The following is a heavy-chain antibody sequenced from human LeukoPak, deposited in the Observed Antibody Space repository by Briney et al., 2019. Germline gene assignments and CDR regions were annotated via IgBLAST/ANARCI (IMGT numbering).Heavy chain of an antibody. Sequence: ASVKVSCKASGYIFTNYGISWVRQAPGQGLEWMGWITAYSGHTNYAQKFQGRVTMTRDTSISTAYMELSRLRSDDTAVYYCARDVSRITIFGGGEDAFDIWGQGTMVTVSS. CDR3: ARDVSRITIFGGGEDAFDI. J-gene: IGHJ3*02. CDR1: GYIFTNYG. D-gene: IGHD3-3*01. CDR2: ITAYSGHT. V-gene: IGHV1-18*01.